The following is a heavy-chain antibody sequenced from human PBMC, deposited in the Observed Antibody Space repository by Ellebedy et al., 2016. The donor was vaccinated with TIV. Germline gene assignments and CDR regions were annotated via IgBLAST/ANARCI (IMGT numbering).Heavy chain of an antibody. V-gene: IGHV3-9*01. CDR2: ISWNSGTI. J-gene: IGHJ4*02. CDR3: AKSASWNYGDYPIDY. Sequence: GGSLRLSCAASGFTFADYAMHWVRQAPGKGLEWVSGISWNSGTIDYADSVKARFSISRDNAKNSLYLQMNSLRAEDTALYYCAKSASWNYGDYPIDYWGQGTLVTVSS. D-gene: IGHD4-17*01. CDR1: GFTFADYA.